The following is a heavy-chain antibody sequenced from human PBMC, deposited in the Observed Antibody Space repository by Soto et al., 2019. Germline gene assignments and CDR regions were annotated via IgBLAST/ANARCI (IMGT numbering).Heavy chain of an antibody. Sequence: GGSLRLSCAGSGFTFSSYSMNWVRQAPGKGLEWVSSISSNSNYIYNADSVKGRFTISRDNARNSLFLQMHSLRAEDTAVYYCARIAAAGEVGDYYGMDVWGQGTTVTVSS. CDR2: ISSNSNYI. CDR3: ARIAAAGEVGDYYGMDV. V-gene: IGHV3-21*01. D-gene: IGHD6-13*01. J-gene: IGHJ6*02. CDR1: GFTFSSYS.